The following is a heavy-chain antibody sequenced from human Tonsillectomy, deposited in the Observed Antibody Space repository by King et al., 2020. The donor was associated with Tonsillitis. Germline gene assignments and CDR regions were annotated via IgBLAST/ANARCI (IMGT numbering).Heavy chain of an antibody. CDR2: IYYTGST. Sequence: QLQESGPGLVKPSETLSLTCTVSGGSISGYYWSWIRQPPGKGLEWIGYIYYTGSTNYNPSLKSRVTLSVDTSKNHFSLKLSSVTAADTAVYYCARLLSSSDYYYYYFYMDVWGKGTTVTVSS. CDR1: GGSISGYY. D-gene: IGHD6-6*01. J-gene: IGHJ6*03. V-gene: IGHV4-59*08. CDR3: ARLLSSSDYYYYYFYMDV.